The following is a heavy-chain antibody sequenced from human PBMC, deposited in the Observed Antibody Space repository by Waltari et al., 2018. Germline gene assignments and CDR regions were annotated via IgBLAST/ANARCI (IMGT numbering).Heavy chain of an antibody. CDR2: ISGSGAAI. J-gene: IGHJ6*02. CDR3: AEAGLYVRDYYYDYSMGV. CDR1: GFTFGCYA. D-gene: IGHD3-16*01. Sequence: EVQLLESGGGLVQPGGSLRLSCAASGFTFGCYAMSWVSQAPGKGLEWVSSISGSGAAIYYADSVKGRFTISRDNSKNTLYLQMISLRAEDTAVYYCAEAGLYVRDYYYDYSMGVWGQGTTVTVSS. V-gene: IGHV3-23*01.